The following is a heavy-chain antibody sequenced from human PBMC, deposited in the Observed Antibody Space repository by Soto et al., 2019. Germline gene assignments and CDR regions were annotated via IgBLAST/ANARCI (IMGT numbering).Heavy chain of an antibody. Sequence: PSETLSLTCTVSGGSISSYYWSWIRQPPGKGLEWIGYIYYSGSTNYNPSLKSRVTISVDTSKNQFSLKLSSVTAADTAVYYCARGGGRIAARLKDYYYYGMDVWGQGTTVTVSS. J-gene: IGHJ6*02. CDR1: GGSISSYY. V-gene: IGHV4-59*12. CDR2: IYYSGST. CDR3: ARGGGRIAARLKDYYYYGMDV. D-gene: IGHD6-6*01.